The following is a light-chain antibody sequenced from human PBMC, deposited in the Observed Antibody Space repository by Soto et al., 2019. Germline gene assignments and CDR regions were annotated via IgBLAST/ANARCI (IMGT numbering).Light chain of an antibody. CDR3: QKFNTAPLT. Sequence: DIQMTQSPSSLSASVGDRVTITCRASQDISAYLAWYQQKPGKVPKLLIYSASTLQSGVPSRFSGSGSGTDFTLTISSLQPEDVATYYCQKFNTAPLTFGQGTRLEI. J-gene: IGKJ5*01. V-gene: IGKV1-27*01. CDR1: QDISAY. CDR2: SAS.